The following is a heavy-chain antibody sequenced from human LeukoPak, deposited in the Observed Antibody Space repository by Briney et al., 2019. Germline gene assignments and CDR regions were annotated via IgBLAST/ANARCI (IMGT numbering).Heavy chain of an antibody. Sequence: SETLSLTCTVSGGSISNYYWSWIRQPPGKGLEWIGYIYYSGSTNYDPSLKSRVTISVDTSKNQFSLKLSSVTAADTAVYYCARTAGSNYYYYGMDVWGRGTTATVSS. J-gene: IGHJ6*02. D-gene: IGHD6-19*01. V-gene: IGHV4-59*01. CDR1: GGSISNYY. CDR2: IYYSGST. CDR3: ARTAGSNYYYYGMDV.